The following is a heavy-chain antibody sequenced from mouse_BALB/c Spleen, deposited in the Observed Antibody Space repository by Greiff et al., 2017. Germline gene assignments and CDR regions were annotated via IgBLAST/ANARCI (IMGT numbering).Heavy chain of an antibody. D-gene: IGHD2-3*01. CDR3: ERLQIYDGYSAYAMDY. J-gene: IGHJ4*01. Sequence: VQLQQSGPELVKPGASVKVSCKASGYSFTDYNMYWVKQSHGKSLEWIGDIDPYNGGTSYNPKFKGKATLTVDKSSSTAFMHLNSLTSEDSAVYYCERLQIYDGYSAYAMDYWGQGTSVTVSS. CDR2: IDPYNGGT. CDR1: GYSFTDYN. V-gene: IGHV1S135*01.